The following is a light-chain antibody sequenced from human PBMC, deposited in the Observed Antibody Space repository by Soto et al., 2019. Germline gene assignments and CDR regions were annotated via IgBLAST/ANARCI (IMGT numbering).Light chain of an antibody. V-gene: IGLV2-14*01. CDR3: CSYAISSTRV. CDR1: SSDIGHYNY. Sequence: ALTQPASVSGSPGQSITISCTGISSDIGHYNYVSWYQQYPGKAPKLMIYDVNSRPSGVSNRFSGSKSGNTASLTISGLQAEDEADYYCCSYAISSTRVFGGGTQLTVL. J-gene: IGLJ2*01. CDR2: DVN.